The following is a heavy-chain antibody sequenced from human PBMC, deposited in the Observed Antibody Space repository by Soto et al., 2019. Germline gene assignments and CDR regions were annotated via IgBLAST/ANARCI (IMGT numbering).Heavy chain of an antibody. V-gene: IGHV3-48*01. CDR3: ARVRGASFSYYYMDV. Sequence: PGGSLRLSCAASGFTFSGYSMNWVRQTPGKGLEWISYITSGSSIIYSADSVKGRFTISRDNAKNSLYLQLNSLRAEDTAVYYCARVRGASFSYYYMDVWGKGTTVTVSS. CDR2: ITSGSSII. D-gene: IGHD2-2*01. J-gene: IGHJ6*03. CDR1: GFTFSGYS.